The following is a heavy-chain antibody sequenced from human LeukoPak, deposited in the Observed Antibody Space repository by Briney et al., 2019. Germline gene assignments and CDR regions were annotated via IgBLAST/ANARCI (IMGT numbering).Heavy chain of an antibody. D-gene: IGHD1-26*01. V-gene: IGHV4-59*01. J-gene: IGHJ4*02. Sequence: SETLSLTCTVSGGSTSSYYWSWIRQPPGKGLEWIGYIYYSGSTNYNPSLKSRVTISVDTSKNQFSLKLSSVTAADTAVYYCARMSPRATKASFDYWGQGTLVTVSS. CDR2: IYYSGST. CDR3: ARMSPRATKASFDY. CDR1: GGSTSSYY.